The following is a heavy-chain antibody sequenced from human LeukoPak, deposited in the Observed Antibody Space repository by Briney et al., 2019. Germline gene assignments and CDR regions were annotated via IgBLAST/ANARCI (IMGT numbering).Heavy chain of an antibody. CDR3: ARAERGCSYGYLYYYYYMDV. Sequence: PSETLSLTCTVSGGSISSYYWSWIRQPPGKGLEWIGYIYYSGSTNYNPSLKSRVTISVDTSKNQFSLKLSSVTAADTAVYYCARAERGCSYGYLYYYYYMDVWGKGTTVTISS. D-gene: IGHD5-18*01. J-gene: IGHJ6*03. CDR1: GGSISSYY. CDR2: IYYSGST. V-gene: IGHV4-59*01.